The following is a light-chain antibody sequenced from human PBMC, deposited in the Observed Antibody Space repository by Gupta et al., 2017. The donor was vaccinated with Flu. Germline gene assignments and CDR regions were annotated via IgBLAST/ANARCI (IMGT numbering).Light chain of an antibody. CDR1: QSISSY. J-gene: IGKJ4*01. CDR2: AAS. CDR3: QQSYSSLLT. V-gene: IGKV1-39*01. Sequence: TQSRSSRSASLGDRVTITCRPSQSISSYLNWYQQKPGKAPKLLIFAASSLQSGVPSRFSGSGSGTDFTLTISSLQREDFATYYCQQSYSSLLTFGGGTKVEIK.